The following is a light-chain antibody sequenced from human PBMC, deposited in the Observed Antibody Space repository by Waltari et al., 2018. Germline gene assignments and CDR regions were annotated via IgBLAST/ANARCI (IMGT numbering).Light chain of an antibody. CDR2: DAS. V-gene: IGKV3-11*01. Sequence: EIVLTQSPATLSLSPGGRATLSCRASQSVGTSLAWYQQKPGQAPRLLIYDASNRATGIPARFSGVGSGTDFTVTISSLEPEDFAVYYCQQRSNWPELTFGGGTKVQIK. CDR1: QSVGTS. CDR3: QQRSNWPELT. J-gene: IGKJ4*01.